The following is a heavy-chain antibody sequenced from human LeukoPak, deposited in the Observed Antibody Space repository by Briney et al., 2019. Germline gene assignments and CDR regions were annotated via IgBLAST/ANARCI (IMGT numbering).Heavy chain of an antibody. CDR2: IYYSGST. CDR1: GGSISSSSYY. V-gene: IGHV4-61*01. J-gene: IGHJ6*03. CDR3: ARVFAAPYYYMDV. Sequence: PSETLSLTCSVSGGSISSSSYYWSWIRQPPGKGLEWIGYIYYSGSTNYNPSLKSRVTISVDTSKNQFSLKLSSVTAADTAVYYCARVFAAPYYYMDVWGKGTTVTVSS.